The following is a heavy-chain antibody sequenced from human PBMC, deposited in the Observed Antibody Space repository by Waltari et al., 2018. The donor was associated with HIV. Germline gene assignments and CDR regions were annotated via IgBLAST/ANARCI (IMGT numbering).Heavy chain of an antibody. CDR1: GFTFSLYS. J-gene: IGHJ4*02. D-gene: IGHD4-17*01. CDR3: ASRDYGAYAGELVY. V-gene: IGHV3-21*01. Sequence: VSCAASGFTFSLYSMNWVRQAPGKGLEWVASINKNNSYIYDAESVKGRFAIYRDNAKNSLYLQMNSLRAEDTDIYYCASRDYGAYAGELVYWGQGTLVTVSS. CDR2: INKNNSYI.